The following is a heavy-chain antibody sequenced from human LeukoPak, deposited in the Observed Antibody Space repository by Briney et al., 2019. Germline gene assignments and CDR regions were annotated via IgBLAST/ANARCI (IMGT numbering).Heavy chain of an antibody. CDR1: GGTFSTYA. D-gene: IGHD6-19*01. CDR3: AAGSSGCNY. V-gene: IGHV1-69*13. J-gene: IGHJ4*02. Sequence: SVKVSCNASGGTFSTYAISWVRQAPGQGVDGMGGIIPILGTSNSAQKCQGRVTITPDEPPSTPYMELSSLRSEDTALYYCAAGSSGCNYWGQGTLVTVFS. CDR2: IIPILGTS.